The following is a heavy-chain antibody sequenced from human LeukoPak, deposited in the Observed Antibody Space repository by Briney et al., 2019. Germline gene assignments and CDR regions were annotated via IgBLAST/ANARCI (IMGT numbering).Heavy chain of an antibody. Sequence: SETLSLTCTVSGGSISSYYWSWIRQPPGKGLEWIGYIYTSGSTNYNPSLKSRVTISVGTSKNQFSLKLSSVTAADTAVYYCASQRPPGGYCGGDCYSSPLDYWGQGTLVTVSS. J-gene: IGHJ4*02. CDR1: GGSISSYY. CDR2: IYTSGST. V-gene: IGHV4-4*09. D-gene: IGHD2-21*02. CDR3: ASQRPPGGYCGGDCYSSPLDY.